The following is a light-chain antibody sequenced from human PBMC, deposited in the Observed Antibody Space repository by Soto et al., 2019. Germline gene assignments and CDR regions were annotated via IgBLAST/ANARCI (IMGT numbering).Light chain of an antibody. CDR3: SSYAGSNNLG. V-gene: IGLV2-8*01. J-gene: IGLJ2*01. CDR2: EVT. Sequence: QSALTQPPSASGSPGQSVTISCTGSSSDVGAYDFVSWYQQHPGKAPKLMIYEVTKRPSGVPDRFSGSKSGNTASLTVSGLQAEDVADYYCSSYAGSNNLGFGGGTKVTVL. CDR1: SSDVGAYDF.